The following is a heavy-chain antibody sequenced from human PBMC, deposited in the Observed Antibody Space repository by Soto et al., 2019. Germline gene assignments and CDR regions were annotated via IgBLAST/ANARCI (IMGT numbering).Heavy chain of an antibody. D-gene: IGHD2-8*01. CDR1: GGSFSGYY. CDR3: ARGPLYGY. V-gene: IGHV4-34*01. Sequence: TLSLTCAVYGGSFSGYYWSWIRQPPGKGLEWIGEINHSGSTNYNPSLKSRVTISVDTSKNQFSLKLSSVTAADTAVYYCARGPLYGYWGQGTLVTVSS. CDR2: INHSGST. J-gene: IGHJ4*02.